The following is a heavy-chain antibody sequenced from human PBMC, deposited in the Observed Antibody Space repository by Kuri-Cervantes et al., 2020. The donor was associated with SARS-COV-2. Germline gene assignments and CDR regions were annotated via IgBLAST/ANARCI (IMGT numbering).Heavy chain of an antibody. CDR2: IYYSGST. J-gene: IGHJ4*02. D-gene: IGHD2-2*02. Sequence: LRLSCTVSGGSISSGGYYWSWIRQHPGKGLEWIGYIYYSGSTYYNPSLKSRVTISVDTSKNQFSLKLSSVTAADTAVYYCARRCSSTSCYNPSKSFNYWGQGTLVTVSS. CDR3: ARRCSSTSCYNPSKSFNY. CDR1: GGSISSGGYY. V-gene: IGHV4-31*03.